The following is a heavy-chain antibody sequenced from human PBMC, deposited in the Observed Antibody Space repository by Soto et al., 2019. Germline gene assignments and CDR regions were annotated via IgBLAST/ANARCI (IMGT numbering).Heavy chain of an antibody. Sequence: GGSLRLSCAASGFTFSSQAMSWVRQAPGKGLEWVSTISGSGGSTYYADSVKGRFTISRDNSKNTLYLQMNSLRAEDTAVYYCAKDSLGGHDYGSGSYHIYYYGMDVWGQGTTVTVSS. V-gene: IGHV3-23*01. J-gene: IGHJ6*02. CDR1: GFTFSSQA. CDR3: AKDSLGGHDYGSGSYHIYYYGMDV. D-gene: IGHD3-10*01. CDR2: ISGSGGST.